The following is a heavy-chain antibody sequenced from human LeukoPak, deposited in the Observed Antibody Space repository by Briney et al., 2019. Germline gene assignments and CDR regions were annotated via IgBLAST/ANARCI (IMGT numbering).Heavy chain of an antibody. V-gene: IGHV3-23*01. Sequence: GGSLRLSCAVSGFTFSSYGMSWVRQAPGKGLEWVSGISGSGGSTYYADSVKGRFTISRDSSKNTLYLQMNSLRAEDTAVYYCAKSPVGLVVVVVGAFDIWGQGTMVTVSS. CDR2: ISGSGGST. J-gene: IGHJ3*02. D-gene: IGHD2-15*01. CDR3: AKSPVGLVVVVVGAFDI. CDR1: GFTFSSYG.